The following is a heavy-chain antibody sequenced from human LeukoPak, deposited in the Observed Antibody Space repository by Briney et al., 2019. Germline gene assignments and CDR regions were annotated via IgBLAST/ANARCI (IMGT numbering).Heavy chain of an antibody. V-gene: IGHV4-59*02. J-gene: IGHJ4*02. D-gene: IGHD2-15*01. CDR3: SGGGGGYLCDF. CDR1: SGSVSGYY. Sequence: SETLSLTCAVSSGSVSGYYWSWIRQPPGKGLEWIGYIYYTGVTNYTPPLKRPLTISLDTAMKPFSLNIGSATAPDTATYYCSGGGGGYLCDFGGQGT. CDR2: IYYTGVT.